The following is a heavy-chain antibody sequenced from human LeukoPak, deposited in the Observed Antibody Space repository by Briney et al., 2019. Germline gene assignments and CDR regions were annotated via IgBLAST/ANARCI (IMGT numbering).Heavy chain of an antibody. CDR1: GYTFTSYD. CDR2: MNPNSSNA. J-gene: IGHJ5*02. Sequence: ASVKVSCKASGYTFTSYDINWVRQATGQGLEWMGWMNPNSSNAGYAQGFQSRVTITRETSISTAYMELSSLRSEDTAVYYCARAGYCSSTSCRSWFDPWGQGTLVTVSS. CDR3: ARAGYCSSTSCRSWFDP. V-gene: IGHV1-8*01. D-gene: IGHD2-2*01.